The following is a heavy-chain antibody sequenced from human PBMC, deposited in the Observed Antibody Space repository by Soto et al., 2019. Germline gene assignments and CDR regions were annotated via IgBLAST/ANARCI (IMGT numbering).Heavy chain of an antibody. CDR3: AHRPHVLRWFGEYSFDY. D-gene: IGHD3-10*01. V-gene: IGHV2-5*02. Sequence: QITLKESGPTLVKPTQTLTLTCTFSGFSLTTSGLGVGWIRQPPGKALEWLALIYWDDDKRYNPSLKSRLTITKDTYKNQVVLTITNMDPVDTATYYCAHRPHVLRWFGEYSFDYWGQGTLVTVSS. CDR2: IYWDDDK. J-gene: IGHJ4*02. CDR1: GFSLTTSGLG.